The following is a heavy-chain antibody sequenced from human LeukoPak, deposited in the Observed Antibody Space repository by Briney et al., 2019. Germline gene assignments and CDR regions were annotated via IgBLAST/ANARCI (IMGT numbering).Heavy chain of an antibody. D-gene: IGHD5-24*01. CDR3: ARESLEMATNAFDI. J-gene: IGHJ3*02. CDR2: ITPPSGTT. V-gene: IGHV1-46*01. Sequence: RRASLKVSCKASGYTFTRYYIHWVRQAPGQGLEWLATITPPSGTTTYAQKFQGRFTLTRDKSTSTLYMELSSLRSEDTAFYYCARESLEMATNAFDIWGQGTMVTVSS. CDR1: GYTFTRYY.